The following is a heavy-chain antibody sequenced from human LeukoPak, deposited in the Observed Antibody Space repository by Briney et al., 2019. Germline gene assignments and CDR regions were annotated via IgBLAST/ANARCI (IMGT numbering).Heavy chain of an antibody. CDR2: INGDGRNI. CDR3: TRDLMDYDVSTGLHHYYMDV. Sequence: GGSLRLSCVASGFTFSSYWMHWVRQDPRKGLVWVSRINGDGRNINYADSVRGRFTISRDNAKNTLFLQMNTLRVEDTAVYYCTRDLMDYDVSTGLHHYYMDVWGQGTTVTVSS. J-gene: IGHJ6*02. V-gene: IGHV3-74*01. D-gene: IGHD3-9*01. CDR1: GFTFSSYW.